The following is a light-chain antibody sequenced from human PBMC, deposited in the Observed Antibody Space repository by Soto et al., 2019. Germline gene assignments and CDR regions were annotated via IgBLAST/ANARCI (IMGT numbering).Light chain of an antibody. Sequence: QSVLTKHLSACGTPGQRVTISCSGSSSNIGSNYVYWYQQLPGTAPKLLIYRNNQRPSGVPDRFSGSKSGTSASLAISGLRSEDEAGYYCAAWDDSLSGVVFGGGTQLTVL. CDR3: AAWDDSLSGVV. J-gene: IGLJ2*01. CDR1: SSNIGSNY. CDR2: RNN. V-gene: IGLV1-47*01.